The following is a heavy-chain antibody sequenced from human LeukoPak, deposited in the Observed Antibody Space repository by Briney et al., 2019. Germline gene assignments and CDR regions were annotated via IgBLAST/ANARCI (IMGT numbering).Heavy chain of an antibody. D-gene: IGHD3-22*01. J-gene: IGHJ4*02. V-gene: IGHV3-30*04. CDR1: GFIFNRHA. CDR2: IGYDGIHK. CDR3: ARDMIMGGPPDYLDY. Sequence: GGSLRLSCTTSGFIFNRHAFHWVRQAPGKGLEWVAVIGYDGIHKYYADSVKGRFTISRDDSKNALYLQMDSLRTEDTAVYYCARDMIMGGPPDYLDYWGREPWSPSPQ.